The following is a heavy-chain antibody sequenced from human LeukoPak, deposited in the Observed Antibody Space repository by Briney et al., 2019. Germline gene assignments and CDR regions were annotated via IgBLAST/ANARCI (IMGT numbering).Heavy chain of an antibody. CDR2: LYTGGGT. J-gene: IGHJ4*02. Sequence: GGSLRLPCAVSGFIVRTTYMSWVRQSPGKGLEWVSVLYTGGGTDHADSVKGRFTISRDNSKNTLSLQMNSLRVEDTAIYYCTRSGYRHPYHFDSWGQGTLVTVSS. CDR1: GFIVRTTY. V-gene: IGHV3-53*01. CDR3: TRSGYRHPYHFDS. D-gene: IGHD3-22*01.